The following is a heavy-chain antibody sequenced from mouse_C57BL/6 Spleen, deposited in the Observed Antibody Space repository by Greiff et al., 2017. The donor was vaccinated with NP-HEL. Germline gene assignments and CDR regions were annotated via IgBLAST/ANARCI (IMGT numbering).Heavy chain of an antibody. J-gene: IGHJ4*01. D-gene: IGHD2-1*01. CDR3: TRESIYQGYAMDY. CDR1: GYTFTDYE. Sequence: VQLQQSGAELVRPGASVTLSCKASGYTFTDYEMHWVKQTPVHGLEWIGAIDPETGGTAYNQKFKGKAILTADKSSSTAYMELRSLTSEDSAVYYCTRESIYQGYAMDYWGQGTSVTVSS. V-gene: IGHV1-15*01. CDR2: IDPETGGT.